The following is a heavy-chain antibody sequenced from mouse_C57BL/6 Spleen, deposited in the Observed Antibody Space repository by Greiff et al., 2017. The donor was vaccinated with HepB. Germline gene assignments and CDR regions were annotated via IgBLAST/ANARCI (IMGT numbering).Heavy chain of an antibody. CDR3: ARDREYDYDSYAMDY. Sequence: VQLKESGPGLVKPSQSLSLTCSVTGYSITSGYYWNWIRQFPGNKLEWMGYISYDGSNNYNPSLKNRISITRDTSKNQFFLKLNSVTTEDTATYYCARDREYDYDSYAMDYWGQGTSVTVSS. CDR2: ISYDGSN. D-gene: IGHD2-4*01. J-gene: IGHJ4*01. CDR1: GYSITSGYY. V-gene: IGHV3-6*01.